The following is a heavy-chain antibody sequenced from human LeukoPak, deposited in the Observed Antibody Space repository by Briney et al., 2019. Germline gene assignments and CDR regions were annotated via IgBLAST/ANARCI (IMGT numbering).Heavy chain of an antibody. CDR1: GGSISSYY. D-gene: IGHD6-13*01. CDR3: ARAHTSSWYMDY. CDR2: IYYSGST. Sequence: SETLSLTCTVSGGSISSYYWSWIRQPPGKGLEWIGYIYYSGSTNYNPSLKSRVTISVDTSKNQFSLKLSSVTAADTALYYCARAHTSSWYMDYWGQGTLATVSS. J-gene: IGHJ4*02. V-gene: IGHV4-59*01.